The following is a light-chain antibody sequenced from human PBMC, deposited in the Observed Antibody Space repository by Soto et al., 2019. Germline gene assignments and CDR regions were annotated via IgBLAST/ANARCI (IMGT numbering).Light chain of an antibody. V-gene: IGKV1-9*01. CDR2: AAS. Sequence: DIQIAQSPSFLSASVGDRITITCRASQGISSYLAWYQQKPGKAPKLLIYAASTLQSGVPLRFSGSGSGTSFTLTISSLQPEDFATYYCQQLLSYPITFGQGTRL. CDR1: QGISSY. CDR3: QQLLSYPIT. J-gene: IGKJ5*01.